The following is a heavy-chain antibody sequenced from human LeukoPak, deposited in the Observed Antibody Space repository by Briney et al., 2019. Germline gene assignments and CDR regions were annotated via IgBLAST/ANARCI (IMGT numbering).Heavy chain of an antibody. Sequence: PSQTLSLTCTVSGDFINSALYFWTWIRQHPGEGLEWIGYTYYSGSTHYNPSLKSRVIISVDTSKNQFSLKLSSVTAAGTAVYYCARAYCTSTRCPFDSWGQGTLVTVSS. J-gene: IGHJ4*02. CDR3: ARAYCTSTRCPFDS. V-gene: IGHV4-31*03. D-gene: IGHD2-2*01. CDR2: TYYSGST. CDR1: GDFINSALYF.